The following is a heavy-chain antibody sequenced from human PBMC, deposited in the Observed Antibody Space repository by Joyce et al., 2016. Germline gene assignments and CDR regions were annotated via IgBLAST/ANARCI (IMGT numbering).Heavy chain of an antibody. D-gene: IGHD3-16*02. CDR1: GFIFNRNA. CDR3: AKTKGLTLLRGLISFDQ. J-gene: IGHJ4*02. Sequence: DVQLLESGGTLVQPGGSLRLSCEASGFIFNRNAMTWVRQAPGKGLEWVADISGSGDYTYYGDSGKGRFTISRDNSKNTLYLQMNSQRREDTAVYYCAKTKGLTLLRGLISFDQWGLGTLVTVSS. CDR2: ISGSGDYT. V-gene: IGHV3-23*01.